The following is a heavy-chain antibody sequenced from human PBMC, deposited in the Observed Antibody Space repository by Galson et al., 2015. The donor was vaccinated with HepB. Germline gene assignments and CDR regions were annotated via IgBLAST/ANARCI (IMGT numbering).Heavy chain of an antibody. D-gene: IGHD4-17*01. CDR1: GYTLTELS. J-gene: IGHJ6*02. V-gene: IGHV1-24*01. CDR2: FDPEDGET. CDR3: ATDVEATVTTSYYYYGMDV. Sequence: SMKVSCKASGYTLTELSMHWVRQAPGKGLEWMGGFDPEDGETIYAQKFQGRVTMTEDTSTDTAYMELSSLRSEDTAVYYCATDVEATVTTSYYYYGMDVWGQGTTVTVSS.